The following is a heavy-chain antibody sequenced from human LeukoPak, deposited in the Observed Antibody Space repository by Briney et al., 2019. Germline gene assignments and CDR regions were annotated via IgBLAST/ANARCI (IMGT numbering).Heavy chain of an antibody. Sequence: SETLSLTCSVSGGSISGYYWSWIRQSPGKGLEWIGYIYYSGSTNYNPSLESRVTISVDTSKNQFSLKLSSVTAADTAVYYCARTGSSWMGAFDIWGQGTVVTVSS. V-gene: IGHV4-59*01. CDR1: GGSISGYY. D-gene: IGHD3-10*01. CDR3: ARTGSSWMGAFDI. CDR2: IYYSGST. J-gene: IGHJ3*02.